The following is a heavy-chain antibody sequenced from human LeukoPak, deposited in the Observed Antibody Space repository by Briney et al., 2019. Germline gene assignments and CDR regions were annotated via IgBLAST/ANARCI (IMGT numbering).Heavy chain of an antibody. Sequence: PSQTLSLTCTVSGGSISSGGYYWSWIRQHPGKGLEWIGYIYHSGSTYYNPSLKSRVTISVDTSKNQFSLKLSSVTAADTALYYCARDRGQPTRLFDYWGQGTLVNVSS. V-gene: IGHV4-31*03. CDR3: ARDRGQPTRLFDY. CDR2: IYHSGST. J-gene: IGHJ4*02. CDR1: GGSISSGGYY. D-gene: IGHD3-10*01.